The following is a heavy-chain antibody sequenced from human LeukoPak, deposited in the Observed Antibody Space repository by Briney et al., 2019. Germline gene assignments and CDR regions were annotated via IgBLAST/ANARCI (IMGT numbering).Heavy chain of an antibody. J-gene: IGHJ4*02. CDR3: ARRSGIAVAGASDY. D-gene: IGHD6-19*01. V-gene: IGHV3-23*01. CDR2: ISGSGGST. Sequence: GGSLRLSCAASGFTFSSYGMSWVRQAPGKGLEWVSAISGSGGSTYYADSVKGRFTISRDNSKNTLYLQMNSLRAEDTAVYYCARRSGIAVAGASDYWGQGTLVTVSS. CDR1: GFTFSSYG.